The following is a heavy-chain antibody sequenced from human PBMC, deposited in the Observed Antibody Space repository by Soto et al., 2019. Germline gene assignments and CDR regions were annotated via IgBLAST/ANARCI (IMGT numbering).Heavy chain of an antibody. CDR1: GGSISSGGYY. Sequence: QVQLQESGPGLVKPSQTLSLTCTVSGGSISSGGYYWSWIRQHPGKGLEWIGYIYYSGSTYYNPSLKSRVTISVDTSKNQFSLKLSSVTAADTAVYYCARGRVRTGRSSSGWYGDAFDIWGQGTMVTVSS. CDR3: ARGRVRTGRSSSGWYGDAFDI. V-gene: IGHV4-31*03. D-gene: IGHD6-19*01. CDR2: IYYSGST. J-gene: IGHJ3*02.